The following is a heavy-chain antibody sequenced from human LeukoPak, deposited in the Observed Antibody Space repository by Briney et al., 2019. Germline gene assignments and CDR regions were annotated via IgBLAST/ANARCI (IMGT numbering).Heavy chain of an antibody. J-gene: IGHJ4*02. CDR1: GFTFSHYW. CDR3: ATHPPSSYYYGTGTFYNY. CDR2: IKPDETET. Sequence: PGGSLRLSCEASGFTFSHYWMSWVRQAPGKGLEWVASIKPDETETYFVDSVRGRFSISRDNSKNSLFLQMSSLRAEDAAVYYCATHPPSSYYYGTGTFYNYWGQGTLLTVSS. V-gene: IGHV3-7*01. D-gene: IGHD3-10*01.